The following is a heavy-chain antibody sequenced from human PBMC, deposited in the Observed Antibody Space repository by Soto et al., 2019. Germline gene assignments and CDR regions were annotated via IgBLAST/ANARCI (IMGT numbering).Heavy chain of an antibody. V-gene: IGHV4-31*03. Sequence: PSETLSLTCTFSGGSISSGGYYLSWIRQHPGKGLEWIGYIYYSGSTYYNPSLKSRVTISVDTSKNQFSLKLSSVTAADTAVYYCARSVRFSQKTDAFDIWGQGTMVTVSS. CDR3: ARSVRFSQKTDAFDI. CDR1: GGSISSGGYY. D-gene: IGHD3-3*01. CDR2: IYYSGST. J-gene: IGHJ3*02.